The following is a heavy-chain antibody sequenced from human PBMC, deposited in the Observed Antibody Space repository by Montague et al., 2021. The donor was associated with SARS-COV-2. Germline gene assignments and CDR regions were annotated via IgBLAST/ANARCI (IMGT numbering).Heavy chain of an antibody. D-gene: IGHD6-13*01. CDR2: IFHSGAA. Sequence: SETLSLTCAVSGGFISSGNWWSWVRQPPGKGLEWIGEIFHSGAASYNPSLKSRLTISMDKSKNEFSLKLNSVTAADTAMYYCARDVVAAVRDRFDSWGQGALVTVSS. V-gene: IGHV4/OR15-8*02. J-gene: IGHJ4*02. CDR3: ARDVVAAVRDRFDS. CDR1: GGFISSGNW.